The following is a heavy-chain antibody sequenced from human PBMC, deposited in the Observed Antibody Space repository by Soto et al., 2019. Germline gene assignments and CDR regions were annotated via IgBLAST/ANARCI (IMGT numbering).Heavy chain of an antibody. D-gene: IGHD2-15*01. J-gene: IGHJ6*03. CDR3: ARGAGGYCSGGSCYKLGRYYCYYYMDV. Sequence: SETLSLTCAVYGGSFSGYYWSWIRQPPGKGLEWIGEINHSGSTNYNPSLKSRVTISVDTSKNQFSLELSSVTDADTAVYYCARGAGGYCSGGSCYKLGRYYCYYYMDVWGKGTTVTVSS. V-gene: IGHV4-34*01. CDR1: GGSFSGYY. CDR2: INHSGST.